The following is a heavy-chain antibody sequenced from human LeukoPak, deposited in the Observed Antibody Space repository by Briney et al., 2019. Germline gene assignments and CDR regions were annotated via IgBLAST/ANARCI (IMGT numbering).Heavy chain of an antibody. V-gene: IGHV1-2*02. J-gene: IGHJ5*02. CDR1: GYTFTGYY. CDR2: INPNSGGT. CDR3: AREAVWFDP. Sequence: RASVKVSCKASGYTFTGYYMHWVRQAPGQGLEWMGWINPNSGGTNYAQKFQGRVTMTRDTSITTAYMEVNRLTSDDTAVYYCAREAVWFDPWGQGTRVTVSS.